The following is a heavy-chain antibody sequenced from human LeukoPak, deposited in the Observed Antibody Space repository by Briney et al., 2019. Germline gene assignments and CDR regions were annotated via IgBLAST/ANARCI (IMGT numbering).Heavy chain of an antibody. CDR1: GGSISNYF. D-gene: IGHD4-11*01. V-gene: IGHV4-4*07. CDR3: ARDDYSNYGGYYFDY. Sequence: SETLSLTCTVSGGSISNYFWTWIRQPAGKGLEWIGRIYSSGTTNYNPSLKSRVTISVDKSKNQFSLKLSSVTAADTAVYYCARDDYSNYGGYYFDYWGQGTLVTVSS. J-gene: IGHJ4*02. CDR2: IYSSGTT.